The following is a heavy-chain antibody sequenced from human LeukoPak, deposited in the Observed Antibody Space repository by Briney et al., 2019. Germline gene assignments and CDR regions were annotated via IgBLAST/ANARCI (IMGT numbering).Heavy chain of an antibody. D-gene: IGHD1-26*01. CDR2: IYYSGST. V-gene: IGHV4-59*12. J-gene: IGHJ4*02. CDR3: ARGGSYLRY. Sequence: PSETLSLTCTVSGGSISSYYWSWIRQPPGKGLEWIGYIYYSGSTNYNPSLKSRVTISVDTSKNQFSLKLSSVTAADTAVYYCARGGSYLRYWGQGTLVTVSS. CDR1: GGSISSYY.